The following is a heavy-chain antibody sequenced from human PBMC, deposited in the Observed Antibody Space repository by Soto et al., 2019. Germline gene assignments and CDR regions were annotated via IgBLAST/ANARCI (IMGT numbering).Heavy chain of an antibody. D-gene: IGHD6-6*01. CDR1: GYTLTELS. CDR2: FDPEDGET. J-gene: IGHJ4*02. Sequence: ASVKVSCKVSGYTLTELSMHWVRQAPGKGLEWMGGFDPEDGETIYAQKFQGRVTMTEDTSTDTAYMELSSLRSEDKAVYYCATRNLASAYYFDYWGQGTLVTVSS. V-gene: IGHV1-24*01. CDR3: ATRNLASAYYFDY.